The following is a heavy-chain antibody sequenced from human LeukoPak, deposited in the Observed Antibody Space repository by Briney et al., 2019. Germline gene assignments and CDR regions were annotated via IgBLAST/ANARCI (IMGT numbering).Heavy chain of an antibody. CDR2: INPNSGGT. D-gene: IGHD3-10*01. CDR3: ARVGEVRGVGAFDI. V-gene: IGHV1-2*02. Sequence: ASVKVSCKASGYTFTSYGISWVRQAPGQGLEWMGWINPNSGGTNYAQKFQGRVTMTRDTSISTAYMELSRLRSDDTAVYYCARVGEVRGVGAFDIWGQGTMVTVSS. CDR1: GYTFTSYG. J-gene: IGHJ3*02.